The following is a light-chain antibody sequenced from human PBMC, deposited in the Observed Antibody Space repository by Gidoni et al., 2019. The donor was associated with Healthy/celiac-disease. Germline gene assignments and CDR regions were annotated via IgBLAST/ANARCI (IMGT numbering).Light chain of an antibody. CDR2: GHS. V-gene: IGLV1-40*01. CDR1: SSNIGAGYD. Sequence: QSVLPQPPSVSEAPGQRVTISCTGSSSNIGAGYDVHWYQQLPGTALKLLIYGHSTRPSVVPYRFSGSKAGTSASLAITCLQAEDDADYYCQSYDISLSGSVFGGGTKLTVL. J-gene: IGLJ3*02. CDR3: QSYDISLSGSV.